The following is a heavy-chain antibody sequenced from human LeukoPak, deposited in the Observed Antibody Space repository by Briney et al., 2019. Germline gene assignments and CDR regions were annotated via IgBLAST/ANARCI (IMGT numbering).Heavy chain of an antibody. J-gene: IGHJ4*02. CDR1: GYSYNTYW. D-gene: IGHD6-19*01. Sequence: GASLKISCKASGYSYNTYWIGWVRQMQGKGLEWMGIIYPGDSDTRYSPSFQGQVFISADRSVSTAYLQWSSLKASDTAMYYCARFWEDTSGWPAAGDYWGQGTLVTVSS. CDR3: ARFWEDTSGWPAAGDY. CDR2: IYPGDSDT. V-gene: IGHV5-51*01.